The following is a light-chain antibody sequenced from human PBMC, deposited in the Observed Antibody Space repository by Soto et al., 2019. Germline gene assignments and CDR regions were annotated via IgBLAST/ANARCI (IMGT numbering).Light chain of an antibody. CDR2: EVT. J-gene: IGLJ1*01. V-gene: IGLV2-8*01. Sequence: QSVLSQPPSACGSPGQSFTISCTGTSGDIVGYGYVSWYQQHPGKAPKLIIYEVTKRPLGVPDRFSGSKPGNPASLTVSGLQAEDEADYYCSSYAGSNNPYVFGTGTKVTV. CDR1: SGDIVGYGY. CDR3: SSYAGSNNPYV.